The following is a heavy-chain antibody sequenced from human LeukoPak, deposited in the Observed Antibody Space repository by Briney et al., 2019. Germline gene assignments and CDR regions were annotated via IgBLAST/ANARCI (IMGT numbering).Heavy chain of an antibody. CDR1: GGSISSGIYY. CDR2: IYYSGST. D-gene: IGHD6-19*01. Sequence: PSQTLSLTCTVSGGSISSGIYYWSWIRQPAGKGLEWIGYIYYSGSTNYNPSLKSRVTISVDTSKNQFSLKLSSVTAADTAVYYCARLMYSSGWVGATEYFQHWGQGTLVTVSS. V-gene: IGHV4-61*10. CDR3: ARLMYSSGWVGATEYFQH. J-gene: IGHJ1*01.